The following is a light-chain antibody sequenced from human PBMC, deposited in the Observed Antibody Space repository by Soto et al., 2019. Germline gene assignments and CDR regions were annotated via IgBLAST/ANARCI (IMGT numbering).Light chain of an antibody. V-gene: IGLV1-40*01. Sequence: QSVLTQPPSVSGAPGQRVTISCTGSSSNIGAGYDVHWYQQLPGTAPKLLIYGNSNRPSGVPDRFSGSKSGTSASLAITGLQAEDGADYYCQSHDSSLSGSRVFGGGTKLTVL. CDR1: SSNIGAGYD. J-gene: IGLJ2*01. CDR3: QSHDSSLSGSRV. CDR2: GNS.